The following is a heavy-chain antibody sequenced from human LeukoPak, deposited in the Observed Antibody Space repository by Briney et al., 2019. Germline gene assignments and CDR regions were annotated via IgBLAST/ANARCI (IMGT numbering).Heavy chain of an antibody. J-gene: IGHJ4*02. CDR1: GIPISDYY. D-gene: IGHD6-19*01. CDR2: ISAISSTI. Sequence: GGSLRLSCAASGIPISDYYMTWIRQAPGKGLEWVSYISAISSTIYYADSVKGRFTISRDNSKNTLYLQMNSLRAEDTAVYYCARAKTGWLVFSGGYFDYWGQGTLVTVSS. CDR3: ARAKTGWLVFSGGYFDY. V-gene: IGHV3-11*04.